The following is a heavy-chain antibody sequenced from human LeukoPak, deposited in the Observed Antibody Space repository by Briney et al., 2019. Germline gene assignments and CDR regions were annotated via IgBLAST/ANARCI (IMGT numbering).Heavy chain of an antibody. CDR1: GGSISSGGYS. D-gene: IGHD3-22*01. CDR2: IYHSGST. V-gene: IGHV4-30-2*01. Sequence: NPSQTLSLTCAVSGGSISSGGYSWSWIRQPPGKGLEWIGYIYHSGSTYYNPSLKSRVTISVDRSKNQFSLKLSSVTAADTAVYYCARDLGYDSSGHQTWGQGTLVTVSS. J-gene: IGHJ5*02. CDR3: ARDLGYDSSGHQT.